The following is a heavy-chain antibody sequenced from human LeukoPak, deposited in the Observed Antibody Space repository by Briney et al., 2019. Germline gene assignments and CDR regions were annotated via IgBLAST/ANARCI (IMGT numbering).Heavy chain of an antibody. CDR1: GFTFTSSA. D-gene: IGHD2-15*01. J-gene: IGHJ6*02. V-gene: IGHV1-58*02. Sequence: GTSVKVSCKASGFTFTSSAMQWVRPARGQRLEWIGWIVVGSGNTNYAQKFQERVTITRDMSTSTAYMELSSLRSEDTAVYYCAADSNCSGGSCYSDNYYYYGMDVWGQGTTVTVSS. CDR2: IVVGSGNT. CDR3: AADSNCSGGSCYSDNYYYYGMDV.